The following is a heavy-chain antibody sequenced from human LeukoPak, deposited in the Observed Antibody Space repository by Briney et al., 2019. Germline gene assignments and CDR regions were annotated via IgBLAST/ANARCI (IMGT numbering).Heavy chain of an antibody. Sequence: HPGGSLRLSCAASGFTFSDYYMSWIRQAPGKGLEGVSYISSSGSTIYYADSVKGRFTISRDNAKNSLYLQMNSLRAEDTAVYYCARDDYSDYYDSSGPDYWGQGTLVTVSS. CDR3: ARDDYSDYYDSSGPDY. J-gene: IGHJ4*02. V-gene: IGHV3-11*01. CDR1: GFTFSDYY. D-gene: IGHD3-22*01. CDR2: ISSSGSTI.